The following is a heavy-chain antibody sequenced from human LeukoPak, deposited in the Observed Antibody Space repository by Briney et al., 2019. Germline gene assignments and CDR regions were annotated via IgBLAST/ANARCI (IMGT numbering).Heavy chain of an antibody. J-gene: IGHJ4*02. CDR3: ARGRDGYNLDY. V-gene: IGHV1-2*02. CDR1: RYTFIGYY. D-gene: IGHD5-24*01. Sequence: ASVKVSCKASRYTFIGYYMHWVRQAPGQGLEWMAWIDPNSGGTVYAQKFQGRVTMTRDMSISTAYMEMTSLKSDDTAVYYCARGRDGYNLDYWGQGTLVTVSS. CDR2: IDPNSGGT.